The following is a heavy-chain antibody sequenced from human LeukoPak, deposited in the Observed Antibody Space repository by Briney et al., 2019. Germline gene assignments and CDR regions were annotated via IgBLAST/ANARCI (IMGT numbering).Heavy chain of an antibody. CDR3: AKETMTTVTSCFDY. Sequence: PGGSLRLSCAASGFTFSSYAMSWVRQAPGKGLEWVSAISGRGGGTYYADSVKGRFTISRDNSKNTLYLQINSLRAEDTALYYCAKETMTTVTSCFDYWGQGTLVTVSS. D-gene: IGHD4-17*01. V-gene: IGHV3-23*01. CDR2: ISGRGGGT. CDR1: GFTFSSYA. J-gene: IGHJ4*02.